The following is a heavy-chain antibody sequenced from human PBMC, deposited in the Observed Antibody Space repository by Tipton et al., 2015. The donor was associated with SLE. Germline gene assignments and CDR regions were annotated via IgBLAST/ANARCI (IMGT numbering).Heavy chain of an antibody. CDR1: GFTFSSYG. CDR2: IWFDGSSE. CDR3: ARAPLGDFSSGRGWFAP. D-gene: IGHD6-19*01. Sequence: SLRLSCAASGFTFSSYGMHWVRQAPGKGLEWVAVIWFDGSSEYYADSVKGRFTISRDNSKNTLYLQMDSLRAEDTAVYYCARAPLGDFSSGRGWFAPWSQGTLVTVSS. J-gene: IGHJ5*02. V-gene: IGHV3-33*01.